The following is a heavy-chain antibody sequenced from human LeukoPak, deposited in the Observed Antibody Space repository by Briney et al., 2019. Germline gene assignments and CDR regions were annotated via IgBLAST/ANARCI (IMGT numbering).Heavy chain of an antibody. CDR2: IYYSGST. Sequence: SETPSLTCSVLGGSISSSSYSGGGIRQPPGKGLEWIGSIYYSGSTYYNPSLKSRVTISVNTTKNQFSLKLTSVTAAYTAFDFCVRRFHGSEYVFDLWGQGTLVTVSS. CDR3: VRRFHGSEYVFDL. CDR1: GGSISSSSYS. V-gene: IGHV4-39*01. J-gene: IGHJ5*02. D-gene: IGHD2-15*01.